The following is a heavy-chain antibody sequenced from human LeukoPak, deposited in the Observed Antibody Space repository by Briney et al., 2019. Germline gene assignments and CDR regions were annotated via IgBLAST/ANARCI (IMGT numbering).Heavy chain of an antibody. CDR1: GFIVSGKY. D-gene: IGHD2-15*01. CDR2: IKKTGSET. J-gene: IGHJ4*02. Sequence: GGSLRLSCAASGFIVSGKYMSWVRQAPGKGLEWVAYIKKTGSETYYVDSVKGRFTITRDNTRNSLFLQMYSLRAEDTAVYFCAREDGYCSGGNCYSYFDSWGQGTLVTVSS. CDR3: AREDGYCSGGNCYSYFDS. V-gene: IGHV3-7*01.